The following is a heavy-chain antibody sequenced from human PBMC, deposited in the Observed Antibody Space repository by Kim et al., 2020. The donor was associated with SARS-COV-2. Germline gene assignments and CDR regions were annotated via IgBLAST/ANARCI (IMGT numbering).Heavy chain of an antibody. V-gene: IGHV1-24*01. Sequence: ASVKVSCKVSGYTLTELFVHWVRQAPGKGLEWMGGFDPEDGETIYAQKFQGRVTMTDDTSTDTAHMELSSLTSEDTAVYYCATDSGRGGFWGVLAPHGLEVWGQGTTLIVSS. CDR1: GYTLTELF. J-gene: IGHJ6*02. CDR3: ATDSGRGGFWGVLAPHGLEV. CDR2: FDPEDGET. D-gene: IGHD3-16*01.